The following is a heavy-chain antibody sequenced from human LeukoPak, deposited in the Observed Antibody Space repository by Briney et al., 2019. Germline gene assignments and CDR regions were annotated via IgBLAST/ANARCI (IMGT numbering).Heavy chain of an antibody. Sequence: SETLSLTCTVSGGSISSSSYYWGWIRQPPGKGLEWIGEINHSGSTNYNPSLKSRVTISVDTSKNQFSLKLSSVTAADTAVYYCASGIVVVPAAKGGWFDPWGQGTLVTVSS. CDR2: INHSGST. V-gene: IGHV4-39*07. D-gene: IGHD2-2*01. J-gene: IGHJ5*02. CDR1: GGSISSSSYY. CDR3: ASGIVVVPAAKGGWFDP.